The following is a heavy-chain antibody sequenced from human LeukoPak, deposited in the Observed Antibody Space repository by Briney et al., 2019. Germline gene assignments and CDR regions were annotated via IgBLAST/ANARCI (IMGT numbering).Heavy chain of an antibody. CDR1: GGSFSGYY. CDR2: INHSGST. D-gene: IGHD3-10*01. Sequence: SETLSLTCAVYGGSFSGYYWGWIRQPPGKGLEWIGEINHSGSTNYNPSLKSRVTISVDTSKNQFSLKLSSVTAADTAVYYCARVFGGSGSYYFDYWGQGTLVTVSS. V-gene: IGHV4-34*01. J-gene: IGHJ4*02. CDR3: ARVFGGSGSYYFDY.